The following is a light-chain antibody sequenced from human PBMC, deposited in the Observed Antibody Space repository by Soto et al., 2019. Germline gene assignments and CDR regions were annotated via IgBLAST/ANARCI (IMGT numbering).Light chain of an antibody. Sequence: EIVLTQSPGTLYLSPGERATLSCRASQSVSNNYLAWYQHKPGQAPRLLIYGASNRATGIPDRFSGSGSGTDFTLTISRLEHEDLAVYYCQQYGSSRTFGQGTKLEIK. CDR1: QSVSNNY. CDR2: GAS. V-gene: IGKV3-20*01. J-gene: IGKJ1*01. CDR3: QQYGSSRT.